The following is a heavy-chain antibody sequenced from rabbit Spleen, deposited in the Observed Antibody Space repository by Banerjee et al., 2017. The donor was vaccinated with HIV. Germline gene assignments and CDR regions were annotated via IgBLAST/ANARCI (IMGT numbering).Heavy chain of an antibody. Sequence: QSLEESGGDLVKPGASLTLTCTASGIDFSSSYYMCWVRQAPGKGLEWIAGIGTGSGNTYYASWAKGRFTISKTSSTTVTLRMTSLTDADTATYFCARDTSSSFSSYGMDLWGPGTLVTVS. CDR2: IGTGSGNT. D-gene: IGHD1-1*01. J-gene: IGHJ6*01. CDR3: ARDTSSSFSSYGMDL. V-gene: IGHV1S40*01. CDR1: GIDFSSSYY.